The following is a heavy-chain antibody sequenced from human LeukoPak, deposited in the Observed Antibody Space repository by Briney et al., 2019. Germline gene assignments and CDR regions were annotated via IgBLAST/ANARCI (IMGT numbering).Heavy chain of an antibody. Sequence: SETLSLTCTVSGGSISSSSYYWGWIRQPPGKGLEWIGEINPRGSTNYNPSLESRVTVSADTSRNQLSLSLTSVTAADSAVYFCARGLRQGSAWSWGPKEKSYQYMDVWGTGTTVIASS. CDR2: INPRGST. CDR1: GGSISSSSYY. V-gene: IGHV4-39*07. J-gene: IGHJ6*04. CDR3: ARGLRQGSAWSWGPKEKSYQYMDV. D-gene: IGHD6-19*01.